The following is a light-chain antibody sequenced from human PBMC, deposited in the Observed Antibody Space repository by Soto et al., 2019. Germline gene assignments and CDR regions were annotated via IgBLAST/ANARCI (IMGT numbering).Light chain of an antibody. CDR2: DAS. CDR3: QQRSNWPRGT. CDR1: QSVSTY. V-gene: IGKV3-11*01. Sequence: EIVLTQSPATLSLSPGERATLSCRASQSVSTYLVWYQQKPGQAPRLLIYDASNRAPGIPARFSGSGSGTDFTLTISSLEPEDFAVYYCQQRSNWPRGTFGQGTKLEIK. J-gene: IGKJ2*01.